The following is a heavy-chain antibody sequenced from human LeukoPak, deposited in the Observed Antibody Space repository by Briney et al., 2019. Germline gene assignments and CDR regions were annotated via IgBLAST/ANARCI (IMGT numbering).Heavy chain of an antibody. CDR2: ISYDGSNK. CDR1: GFTFSIYG. D-gene: IGHD3-9*01. V-gene: IGHV3-30*18. CDR3: AKPPATLRYFDWMSGFDY. J-gene: IGHJ4*02. Sequence: GGSLRLSCAASGFTFSIYGMDWVRQAPGKGLEGVAVISYDGSNKYYAGSVKGRFTISRDNSKNTLYLQMNSLRAEDTAVYYCAKPPATLRYFDWMSGFDYWGQGSLGTVSS.